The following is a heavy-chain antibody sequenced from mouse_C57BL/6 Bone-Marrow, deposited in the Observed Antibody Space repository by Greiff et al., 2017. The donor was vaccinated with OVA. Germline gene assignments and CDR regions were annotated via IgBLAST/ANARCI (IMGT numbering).Heavy chain of an antibody. CDR1: GYTFTSYW. V-gene: IGHV1-61*01. Sequence: VQLQQPGAELVRPGSSVKLSCKASGYTFTSYWMDWVKQRPGQGLEWIGNIYPSDSETHYNQKFKDKATLTVDKSSSTAYMQLSSLTSEDSAVYYCARATMITTNFDVWGTGTTVTVSS. CDR3: ARATMITTNFDV. D-gene: IGHD2-4*01. CDR2: IYPSDSET. J-gene: IGHJ1*03.